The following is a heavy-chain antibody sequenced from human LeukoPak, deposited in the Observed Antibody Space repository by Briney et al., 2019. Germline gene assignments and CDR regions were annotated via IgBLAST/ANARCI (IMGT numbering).Heavy chain of an antibody. J-gene: IGHJ4*02. D-gene: IGHD3-22*01. Sequence: GGSLRLSCAASGFTFSSYGMHWVRQAPGKGLEWVAVIWYDGSNKYYADSVKGRFTISRDNSKNTLYLQMNSLGAEDTAVYYCAGGSSGYFPVDYWGQGTLVTVSS. CDR1: GFTFSSYG. V-gene: IGHV3-33*01. CDR3: AGGSSGYFPVDY. CDR2: IWYDGSNK.